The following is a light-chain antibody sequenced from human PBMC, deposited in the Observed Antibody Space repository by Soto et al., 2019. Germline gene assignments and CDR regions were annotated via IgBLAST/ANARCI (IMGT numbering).Light chain of an antibody. CDR3: AAWDDSLNGVV. CDR1: SSNLAGYT. CDR2: SNN. J-gene: IGLJ2*01. Sequence: QSVLTQPPSASGTPGETVTISCSGTSSNLAGYTVNWYHQVPGAAPKVLIYSNNQRPSGVPDRISGSKSGTSASLAISGLQSEAEGDYYCAAWDDSLNGVVFGGGTKLTVL. V-gene: IGLV1-44*01.